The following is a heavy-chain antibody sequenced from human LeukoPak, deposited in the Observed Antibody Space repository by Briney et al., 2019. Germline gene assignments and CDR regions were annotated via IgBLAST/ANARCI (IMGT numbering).Heavy chain of an antibody. V-gene: IGHV4-39*01. CDR2: LYYSGST. J-gene: IGHJ4*02. CDR3: ARQEDNYDYFDY. CDR1: GGSISSSSYY. Sequence: PSETLSLTCTVSGGSISSSSYYWGWTRQPPGKGLEWIGSLYYSGSTYYNPSLKSRVTISVDTSKNQFSLKLSSVTAADTAVYYCARQEDNYDYFDYWGQGTLVTVSS. D-gene: IGHD5-18*01.